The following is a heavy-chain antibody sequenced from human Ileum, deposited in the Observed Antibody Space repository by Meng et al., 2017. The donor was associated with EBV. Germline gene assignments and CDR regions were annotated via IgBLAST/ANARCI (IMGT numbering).Heavy chain of an antibody. D-gene: IGHD3-22*01. Sequence: QVHVQVTGPRLVNPQGNVSLTWAVSGESIISSKWWSWVRQSPGTGLEWIGEIYHHGTTNYNPSLKSRVTISVDTSKNKFFLNLTSLTAADTAVYYCARLDSSGYYFGGWFDPWGQGILVTVSS. CDR3: ARLDSSGYYFGGWFDP. J-gene: IGHJ5*02. CDR1: GESIISSKW. V-gene: IGHV4-4*03. CDR2: IYHHGTT.